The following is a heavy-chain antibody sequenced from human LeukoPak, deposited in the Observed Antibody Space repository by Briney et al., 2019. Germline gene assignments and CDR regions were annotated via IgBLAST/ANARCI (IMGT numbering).Heavy chain of an antibody. D-gene: IGHD1-1*01. CDR1: GFTFSNYF. Sequence: GGSLRLSCAASGFTFSNYFMHWVRQAPGKGLVWVSRINSDGTTTMYADSVKGRFTISRDNAKNTLYLQMNSLRDEDTAVYYCANLAGMEDYWGQGTLVTVSS. CDR3: ANLAGMEDY. CDR2: INSDGTTT. J-gene: IGHJ4*02. V-gene: IGHV3-74*03.